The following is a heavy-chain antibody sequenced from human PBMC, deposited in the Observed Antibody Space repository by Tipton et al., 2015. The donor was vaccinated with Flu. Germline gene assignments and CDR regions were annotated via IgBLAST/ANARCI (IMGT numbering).Heavy chain of an antibody. D-gene: IGHD1-26*01. CDR2: IYYRGST. CDR3: ASAGGLYAFDI. J-gene: IGHJ3*02. CDR1: GGSISSYY. Sequence: TLSLTCTVSGGSISSYYWSWIRQPPGKGLEWIGYIYYRGSTNYNPPLKSRVTISVDTSKNQFSLKLRSVTAADTAVYYCASAGGLYAFDIWGQGTMVTVSS. V-gene: IGHV4-59*01.